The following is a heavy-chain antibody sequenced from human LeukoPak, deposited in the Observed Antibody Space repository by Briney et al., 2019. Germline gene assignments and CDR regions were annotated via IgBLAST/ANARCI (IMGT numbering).Heavy chain of an antibody. CDR2: FDPEDGET. CDR3: ATAWKGVIVDGFDY. V-gene: IGHV1-24*01. D-gene: IGHD3-16*02. Sequence: ASVKVSCKVSGYTLSELSMHWVRQAPGKGLEWMGGFDPEDGETIYAQKFQGRVTMTEDTSTDTAYMDLSSLRSEDTAVYYCATAWKGVIVDGFDYWGQGTLVTVSS. CDR1: GYTLSELS. J-gene: IGHJ4*02.